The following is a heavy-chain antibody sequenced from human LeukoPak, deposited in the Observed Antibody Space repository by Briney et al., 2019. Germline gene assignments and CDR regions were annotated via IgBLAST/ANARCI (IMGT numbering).Heavy chain of an antibody. V-gene: IGHV4-4*02. CDR3: ARYSHCSGGSCYDYYYMDV. J-gene: IGHJ6*03. D-gene: IGHD2-15*01. CDR2: INHSGST. Sequence: SETLSLTCAVSGGSISSSNWWSWVRQPPGKGLEWIGEINHSGSTNYNPSLKSRVTISVDTSKNQFSLKLSSVTAADTAVYYCARYSHCSGGSCYDYYYMDVWGKGTTVTVSS. CDR1: GGSISSSNW.